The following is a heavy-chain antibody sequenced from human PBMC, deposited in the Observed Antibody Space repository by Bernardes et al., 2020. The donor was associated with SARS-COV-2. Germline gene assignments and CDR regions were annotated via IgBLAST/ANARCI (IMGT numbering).Heavy chain of an antibody. V-gene: IGHV4-39*01. D-gene: IGHD2-21*02. J-gene: IGHJ6*02. CDR1: GDSVSSASYY. CDR3: VGSSCGVDCYIGGLRSWDYGMDV. Sequence: SETLSLTCGVSGDSVSSASYYWGWIRQPPGKGLEWIGNIFYDGSTYYSPSLQSRVTISVEMSKNQFSLKLSSVTAADTAVYYCVGSSCGVDCYIGGLRSWDYGMDVWGQGTTVTVSS. CDR2: IFYDGST.